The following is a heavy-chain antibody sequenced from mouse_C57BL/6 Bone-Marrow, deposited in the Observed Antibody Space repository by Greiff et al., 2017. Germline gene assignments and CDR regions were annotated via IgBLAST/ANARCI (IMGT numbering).Heavy chain of an antibody. V-gene: IGHV1-18*01. CDR3: ARGDGSSPAYFDY. J-gene: IGHJ2*01. CDR1: GYTFTDYN. D-gene: IGHD1-1*01. Sequence: VQLKQSGPELVKPGASVKIPCTASGYTFTDYNMDWVKQSHGKSLEWIGDINPNSGGTIYNQKFKGKATLTVDKSSSTAYMELRSLTSEDTAVYYGARGDGSSPAYFDYWGQGTTLTVSS. CDR2: INPNSGGT.